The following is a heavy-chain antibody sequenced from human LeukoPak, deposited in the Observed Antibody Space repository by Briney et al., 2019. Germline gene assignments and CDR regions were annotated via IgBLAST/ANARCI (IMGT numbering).Heavy chain of an antibody. CDR1: GGSISSGGYY. CDR3: ARGPPPDFDY. CDR2: IHPSGST. J-gene: IGHJ4*02. Sequence: TSETLSLTCTVSGGSISSGGYYWSWIRQPAGKGLEWIGRIHPSGSTNYNPSLKSRVTLSVDTSKNQFSLKLSSVTAADTAVYYCARGPPPDFDYWGRGTLVTVSS. V-gene: IGHV4-61*02.